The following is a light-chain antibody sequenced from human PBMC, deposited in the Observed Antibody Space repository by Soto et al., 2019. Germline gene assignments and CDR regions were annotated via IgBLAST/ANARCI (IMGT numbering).Light chain of an antibody. CDR1: QGIGRL. V-gene: IGKV1-12*01. CDR2: AAS. J-gene: IGKJ3*01. Sequence: DIQMTQSPSSVSKFVGDKVTITCRASQGIGRLLAWYQQKPGKAPKLLIYAASNLQTGVPSRFSGSGSGTDFTLTISSLQPEDFATYFCQQANTFPFTFGPGTKVDIK. CDR3: QQANTFPFT.